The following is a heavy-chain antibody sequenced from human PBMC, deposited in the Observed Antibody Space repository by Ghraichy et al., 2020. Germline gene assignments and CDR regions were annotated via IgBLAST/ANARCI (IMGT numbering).Heavy chain of an antibody. J-gene: IGHJ4*02. CDR1: GFTFKNYG. D-gene: IGHD6-19*01. CDR3: ARGMGHSSGWYDY. V-gene: IGHV3-33*01. Sequence: SLRLSCAASGFTFKNYGMHWVRQAPGKGLEWVTVIWYDGSNKYYADSVKGRFTISRDNSKNTLYLQMDSLRVEDTAVYYCARGMGHSSGWYDYWGQGTLVTVSS. CDR2: IWYDGSNK.